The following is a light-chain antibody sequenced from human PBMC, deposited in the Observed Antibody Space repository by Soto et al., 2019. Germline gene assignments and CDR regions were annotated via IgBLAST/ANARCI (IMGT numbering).Light chain of an antibody. CDR3: QQYYTWRPYA. V-gene: IGKV3-15*01. CDR2: GAS. CDR1: QSVSNN. J-gene: IGKJ2*01. Sequence: EVVMTQSPATLSVSPGDRATLSCRASQSVSNNLAWYQQKPGQAPRLLIYGASTGATGLPARFSATVSGTDCTLSISNLLSGDCADDYCQQYYTWRPYAFGQGSKLEI.